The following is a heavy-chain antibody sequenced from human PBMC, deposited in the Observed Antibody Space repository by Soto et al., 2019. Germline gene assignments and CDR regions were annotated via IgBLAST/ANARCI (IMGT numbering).Heavy chain of an antibody. V-gene: IGHV3-33*01. CDR3: ARDRRGYCSSTSCYAQGY. CDR1: GFTFSSYG. CDR2: IWYDGSNK. Sequence: GGSLRLSCAASGFTFSSYGMHWVRQAPGKGLEWVAVIWYDGSNKYYADSVKGRFTISRDNSKNTLYLQMNSLRAEDTAVYYCARDRRGYCSSTSCYAQGYWGQGTLVTVSS. J-gene: IGHJ4*02. D-gene: IGHD2-2*01.